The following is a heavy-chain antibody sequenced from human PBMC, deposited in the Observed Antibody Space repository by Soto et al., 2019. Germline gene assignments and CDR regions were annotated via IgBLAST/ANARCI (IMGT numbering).Heavy chain of an antibody. V-gene: IGHV3-23*01. CDR2: ISDSGGDT. CDR1: GFTFTSYA. D-gene: IGHD4-17*01. CDR3: AKKGDYGGSAVTSGVAWYFDL. J-gene: IGHJ2*01. Sequence: EVQLLESGGGLVQPGGSLRLSCAASGFTFTSYAMSWVRQAPGKGLEWVSAISDSGGDTYYADSVKGRFSLSRDNSKSTLYLQMNSLRGEDTAVYYCAKKGDYGGSAVTSGVAWYFDLWGRGTLVTVPS.